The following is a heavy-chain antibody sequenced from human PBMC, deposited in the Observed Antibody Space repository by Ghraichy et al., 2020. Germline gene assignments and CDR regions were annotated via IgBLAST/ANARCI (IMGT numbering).Heavy chain of an antibody. Sequence: LSLTCAASEFTFSGYAMSWVRQAPGKGLEWVSGISDSGGNTSYADSVKGRFTISRDNSKNTLYLQMNSLRAEDTAVFYCAKDSSSAWFEVKGDYYYYYMDVWGKGTTVTVSS. V-gene: IGHV3-23*01. J-gene: IGHJ6*03. CDR1: EFTFSGYA. D-gene: IGHD6-13*01. CDR2: ISDSGGNT. CDR3: AKDSSSAWFEVKGDYYYYYMDV.